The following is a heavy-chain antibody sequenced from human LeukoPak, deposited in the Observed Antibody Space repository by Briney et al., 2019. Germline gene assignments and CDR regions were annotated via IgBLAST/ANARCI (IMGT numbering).Heavy chain of an antibody. CDR1: GFTFSSYC. J-gene: IGHJ6*03. Sequence: GGSLRLSCAASGFTFSSYCMSWVRQAPGKGMEWVANINHDSSAKYYMDSAKGRFTISRDNAKNSLYLQMNNLRAEDTAVYYLARSQSYYYDSSGYYYPTAYYYYMDGWGKGATVTVSS. CDR2: INHDSSAK. V-gene: IGHV3-7*01. CDR3: ARSQSYYYDSSGYYYPTAYYYYMDG. D-gene: IGHD3-22*01.